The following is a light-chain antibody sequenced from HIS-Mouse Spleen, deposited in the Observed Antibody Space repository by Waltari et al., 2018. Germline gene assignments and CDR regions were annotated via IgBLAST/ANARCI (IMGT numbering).Light chain of an antibody. V-gene: IGLV3-10*01. CDR2: EDS. CDR1: ALPKKY. CDR3: YSTDSSGNHRV. Sequence: SYELTQPPSVSVSPGQTARITCPGDALPKKYAYWYQQKSGQAPVLVIYEDSKRPSGTPEGFSGSSSGTMATLTSSGAQVEDEADYYCYSTDSSGNHRVFGGGTKLTVL. J-gene: IGLJ2*01.